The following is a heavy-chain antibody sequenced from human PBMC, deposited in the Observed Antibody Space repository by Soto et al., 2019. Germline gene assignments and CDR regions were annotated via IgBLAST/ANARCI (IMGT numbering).Heavy chain of an antibody. CDR3: AITNYHFDL. Sequence: RRLSCAASGFTFSGYRLHWVRQAPAKGLVWVSRINSDGSSSDYADSVRGRFSISRDNAKNTLHLQMDSLRAEDTAVYYCAITNYHFDLWVQGTPVNVSS. D-gene: IGHD1-1*01. J-gene: IGHJ4*02. CDR2: INSDGSSS. V-gene: IGHV3-74*01. CDR1: GFTFSGYR.